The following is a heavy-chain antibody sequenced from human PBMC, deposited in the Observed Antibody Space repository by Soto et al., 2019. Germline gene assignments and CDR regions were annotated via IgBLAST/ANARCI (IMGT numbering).Heavy chain of an antibody. Sequence: KPSETLSLTCTVSGGPISSSSYYWGWIRQPPGTGLEWIGSIYYGGTTYYNPSLKSRVTISVDTSKNQFSLNLSPVTAADTAIYYCARHIRGGGWFDPWGQGTLVTVSS. J-gene: IGHJ5*02. V-gene: IGHV4-39*01. CDR2: IYYGGTT. D-gene: IGHD3-10*01. CDR1: GGPISSSSYY. CDR3: ARHIRGGGWFDP.